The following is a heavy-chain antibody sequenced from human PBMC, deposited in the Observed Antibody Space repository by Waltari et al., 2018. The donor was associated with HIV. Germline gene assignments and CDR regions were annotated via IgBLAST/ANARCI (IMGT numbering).Heavy chain of an antibody. CDR1: GGTFITSD. V-gene: IGHV1-69*04. Sequence: QVQLVQSGTEVKKPGSSVKVSCKTSGGTFITSDISWVRQAPGKGLEWMGKITPILIVPNYAQKFQGRITISADKSTRTAYMELTSLRSDDTAVYYFAREGGVSFPGAMDGWGQGTTITVSS. CDR2: ITPILIVP. CDR3: AREGGVSFPGAMDG. D-gene: IGHD3-10*01. J-gene: IGHJ6*02.